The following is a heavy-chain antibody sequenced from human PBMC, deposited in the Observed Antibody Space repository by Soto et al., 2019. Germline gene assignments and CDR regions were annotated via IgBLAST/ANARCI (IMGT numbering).Heavy chain of an antibody. V-gene: IGHV3-30*18. J-gene: IGHJ4*02. CDR3: AEDHIVAAAPDY. CDR1: GFTFETYA. Sequence: QVQLVESGGGVVQPGRSLRLSCAASGFTFETYAMHWVRLAPGKGLEWMAVISYDGSNKYYADSVKGRFTISRDNPKNTLDMQMNSLRAEDTAIYYCAEDHIVAAAPDYWGQGTLVTVSS. CDR2: ISYDGSNK. D-gene: IGHD2-2*01.